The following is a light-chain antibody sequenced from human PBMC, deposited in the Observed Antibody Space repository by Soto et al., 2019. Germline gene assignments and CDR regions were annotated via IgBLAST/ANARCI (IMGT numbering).Light chain of an antibody. CDR2: SAS. V-gene: IGKV1-39*01. J-gene: IGKJ1*01. CDR1: QYIGTY. Sequence: DIQMTQSPSSLSTSVGDRVTITCRASQYIGTYLNWYQQKPGEAPKLLMSSASRLQSGVPSTFSGSGSATDFTLTISRLQPGDFATYYCQQSFTIPWTFGQGTRVEIK. CDR3: QQSFTIPWT.